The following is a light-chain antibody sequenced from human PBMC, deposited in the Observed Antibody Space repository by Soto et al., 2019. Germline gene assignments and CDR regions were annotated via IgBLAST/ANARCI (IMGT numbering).Light chain of an antibody. J-gene: IGKJ4*01. V-gene: IGKV4-1*01. CDR1: QSVLYSSNNRNY. Sequence: DIVMTQSPDSLAVSLGERVTINCKSSQSVLYSSNNRNYLAWFQQKPGQPPKLLIYWASTRESGVPERFSGSGSGTDFTLTISGLQAEDVAVYYCQQYYNTPLTFGGGTKVEF. CDR3: QQYYNTPLT. CDR2: WAS.